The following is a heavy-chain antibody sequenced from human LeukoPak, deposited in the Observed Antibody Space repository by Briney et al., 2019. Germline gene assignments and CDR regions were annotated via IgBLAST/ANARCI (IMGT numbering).Heavy chain of an antibody. V-gene: IGHV1-46*01. CDR2: INPSGGCT. Sequence: GASVKVSCKASGYTFTSYYMHWVRQAPGQGLEWMGIINPSGGCTSYAQKFQGRVTMTRDTSTSTVYMELSSLRSEDTAVYYCARAPYYYDSSGKPGRAYFDYWGQGTLVTVSS. CDR1: GYTFTSYY. J-gene: IGHJ4*02. D-gene: IGHD3-22*01. CDR3: ARAPYYYDSSGKPGRAYFDY.